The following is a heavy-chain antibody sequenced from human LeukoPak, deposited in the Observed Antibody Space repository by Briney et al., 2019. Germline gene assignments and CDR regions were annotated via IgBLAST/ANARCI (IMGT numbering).Heavy chain of an antibody. V-gene: IGHV3-15*01. CDR2: IKSKTDGGTT. D-gene: IGHD2/OR15-2a*01. CDR3: AKDPINSSFNFDY. J-gene: IGHJ4*02. Sequence: GGSLRPSCAASGFTFSNAWMSWVRQAPGKGLEWVGRIKSKTDGGTTDYAAPVKGRFTISRDDSKNTLYLQMNSLRAEDTAVYYCAKDPINSSFNFDYWGQGTLVTVSS. CDR1: GFTFSNAW.